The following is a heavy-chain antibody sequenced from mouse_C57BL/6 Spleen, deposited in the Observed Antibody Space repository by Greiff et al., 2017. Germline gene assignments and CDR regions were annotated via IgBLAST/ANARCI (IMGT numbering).Heavy chain of an antibody. V-gene: IGHV5-4*01. Sequence: EVQLQESGGGLVKPGGSLQLSCAASGFTFSSYAMSWVRPTPEKRLEWVATISDGSSYTYYPDNVKGRFTLSRANAKNNLYLQMSHLKSEDTAMYYCARDAGSSGYDYWGQGTTLTVSS. CDR3: ARDAGSSGYDY. J-gene: IGHJ2*01. CDR2: ISDGSSYT. CDR1: GFTFSSYA. D-gene: IGHD3-2*02.